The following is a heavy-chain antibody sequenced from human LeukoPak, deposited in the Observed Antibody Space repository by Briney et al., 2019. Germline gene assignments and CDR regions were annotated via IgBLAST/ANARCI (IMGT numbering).Heavy chain of an antibody. J-gene: IGHJ4*02. CDR1: GFTFDDYA. V-gene: IGHV3-9*01. CDR3: AKALGGLSACPDY. Sequence: GGSLRLSCAASGFTFDDYAMHWVRQAPGKGLEWVSGISWNSGSMGYADSVKGRFTISRDNAKNSLYLQMNSLRAEDTALYYCAKALGGLSACPDYWGQGTLVTVSS. CDR2: ISWNSGSM. D-gene: IGHD3-16*02.